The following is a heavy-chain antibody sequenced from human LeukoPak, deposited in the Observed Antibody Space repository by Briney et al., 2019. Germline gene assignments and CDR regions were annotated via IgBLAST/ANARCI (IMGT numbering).Heavy chain of an antibody. CDR2: IYYSGST. CDR3: AREHYDILTGLYIDAFDI. CDR1: GGSISGYS. D-gene: IGHD3-9*01. J-gene: IGHJ3*02. Sequence: KPSETLSLTCTVSGGSISGYSWSWIRQPPGKGLEWIGYIYYSGSTNYNPSLKSRVTISVDTSKNQFSLKLSSVTAADTAVYYCAREHYDILTGLYIDAFDIWGPGTRVTVSS. V-gene: IGHV4-59*01.